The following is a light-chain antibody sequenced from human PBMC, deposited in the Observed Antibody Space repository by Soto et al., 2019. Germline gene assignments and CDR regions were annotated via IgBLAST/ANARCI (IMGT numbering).Light chain of an antibody. CDR1: SSDVGAYNF. CDR3: SSYTTSNTLV. Sequence: QAVVTQPASVSGSPGQSITISCTGTSSDVGAYNFVPWYQQHPGKAPKLMIYDVTNRPSGVSSRFSGSKSGNTASLAISGLQAEDEADYYCSSYTTSNTLVFGGGTKLTVL. V-gene: IGLV2-14*03. J-gene: IGLJ2*01. CDR2: DVT.